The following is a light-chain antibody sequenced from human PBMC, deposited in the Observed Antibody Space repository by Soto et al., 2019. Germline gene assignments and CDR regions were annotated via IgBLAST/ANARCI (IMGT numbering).Light chain of an antibody. J-gene: IGLJ1*01. CDR3: SSFTGTTTLDV. CDR1: SSDVGAYKY. V-gene: IGLV2-14*03. CDR2: GVS. Sequence: QSVLTQPASVSGSPGQSITISCTGTSSDVGAYKYVSWYQQHPGKVPKLIIYGVSNWPSGVSNRFSGSKSGNTAFLTISGLQPEDEADYYCSSFTGTTTLDVFGTGTKLTVL.